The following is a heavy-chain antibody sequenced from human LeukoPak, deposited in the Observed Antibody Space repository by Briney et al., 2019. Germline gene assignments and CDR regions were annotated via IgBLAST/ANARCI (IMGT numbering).Heavy chain of an antibody. CDR2: IYYSGST. CDR1: GGSISSYY. CDR3: AREAQGFWSGYFDY. J-gene: IGHJ4*02. Sequence: SETLSLTCTVSGGSISSYYWSWIRQPPGKGLEWIGYIYYSGSTNYNPSPKSRVTISVDTSKNQFSLKLSSVTAADTAVYYCAREAQGFWSGYFDYWGQGTLVTVSS. D-gene: IGHD3-3*01. V-gene: IGHV4-59*01.